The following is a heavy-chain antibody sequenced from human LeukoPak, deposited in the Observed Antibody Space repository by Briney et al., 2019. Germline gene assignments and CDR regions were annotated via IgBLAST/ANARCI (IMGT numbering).Heavy chain of an antibody. CDR1: GFTFSSYA. J-gene: IGHJ4*02. Sequence: GGSLRLSCAASGFTFSSYAMSWVRQAPGKGLEWVSAISGSGGSTYYADSVKGRFTISRDNSNNTLYLQMNSLRAEDTAVYYCAKAPYKYGGNPYYWGQGTLVTVSS. CDR2: ISGSGGST. CDR3: AKAPYKYGGNPYY. V-gene: IGHV3-23*01. D-gene: IGHD4-23*01.